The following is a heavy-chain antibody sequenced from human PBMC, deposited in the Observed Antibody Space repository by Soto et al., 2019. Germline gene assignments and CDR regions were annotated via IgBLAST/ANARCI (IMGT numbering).Heavy chain of an antibody. J-gene: IGHJ4*02. CDR1: GFTFSSYE. CDR3: ARGQYSSGGGYFDY. V-gene: IGHV3-48*03. D-gene: IGHD6-19*01. CDR2: ISSSGSTI. Sequence: EVQLVESGGGLVQPGGSLRLSCAASGFTFSSYEMNWVRQAPGKGLEWVSYISSSGSTIYYADSVKGRFTISRDNAKNSMYRQMNSLRGENTAFYYCARGQYSSGGGYFDYWGQETLVTVSS.